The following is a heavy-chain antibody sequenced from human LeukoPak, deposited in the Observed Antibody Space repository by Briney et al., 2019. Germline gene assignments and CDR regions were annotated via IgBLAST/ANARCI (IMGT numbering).Heavy chain of an antibody. Sequence: GGSLRLSCTASSFTFSRYSMNWVRQSPGRGLEWLAYISSASRTIYYADSVKGRFTISRDDVNNSLFLQMDTLRVDDTALYYCARGPVGATPLDYWGQGTLVTVSS. J-gene: IGHJ4*02. V-gene: IGHV3-48*01. CDR2: ISSASRTI. D-gene: IGHD1-26*01. CDR3: ARGPVGATPLDY. CDR1: SFTFSRYS.